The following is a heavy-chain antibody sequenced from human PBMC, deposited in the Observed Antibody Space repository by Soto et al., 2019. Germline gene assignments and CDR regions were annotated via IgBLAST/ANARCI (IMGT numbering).Heavy chain of an antibody. Sequence: QLQLQESGPGLVKPSETLSLTCTVSGGSISSSSYYWGWIRQPPGKGLEWIGSIYYSGSTYYNPSLKGRVTITVDTSKNQFSLKLSSVTAADTAVYYCARLEGHYDFWSGYYPLYYFDYWGQGTLVTVSS. V-gene: IGHV4-39*01. J-gene: IGHJ4*02. CDR2: IYYSGST. D-gene: IGHD3-3*01. CDR3: ARLEGHYDFWSGYYPLYYFDY. CDR1: GGSISSSSYY.